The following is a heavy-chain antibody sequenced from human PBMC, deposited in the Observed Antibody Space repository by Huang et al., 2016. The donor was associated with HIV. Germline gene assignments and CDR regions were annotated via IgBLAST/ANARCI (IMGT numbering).Heavy chain of an antibody. Sequence: EVHLVQSGAEVKKPGESLKISCKGSGDRFSGYWVGWVRQMPGKGVEWMGIVYTCDSDTTYSPSIQGQVTISANKSIRAAYLQWSNLKPSETAMYYCARRSNWPSGALDVWGKGTTVNVSS. CDR3: ARRSNWPSGALDV. D-gene: IGHD7-27*01. V-gene: IGHV5-51*01. J-gene: IGHJ6*04. CDR1: GDRFSGYW. CDR2: VYTCDSDT.